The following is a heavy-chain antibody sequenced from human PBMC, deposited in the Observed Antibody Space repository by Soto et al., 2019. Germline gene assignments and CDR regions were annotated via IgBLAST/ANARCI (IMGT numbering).Heavy chain of an antibody. J-gene: IGHJ4*02. CDR3: ASGGVSTRTFDY. D-gene: IGHD3-3*01. V-gene: IGHV5-51*01. Sequence: GESLKISFKGSGYNFAGYWIAWVRQMPGKGLELMGIIYPSDSDTRYRPSFQGQVTISADKSISSAYLQWSSLRASDTAMYYCASGGVSTRTFDYWGQGTPVTASS. CDR2: IYPSDSDT. CDR1: GYNFAGYW.